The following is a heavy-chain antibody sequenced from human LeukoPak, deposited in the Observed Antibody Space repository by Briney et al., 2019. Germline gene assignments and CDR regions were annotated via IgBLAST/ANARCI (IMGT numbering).Heavy chain of an antibody. V-gene: IGHV4-34*01. CDR2: INHSGST. CDR3: ARVGSSSSPLWYYYYYGMDV. Sequence: SETLSLTCAVYGGSFSGYYWSWIRQPPGKGLEWIGEINHSGSTNYNPSLKSRVTISVDTSKNQFSLKLSSVTAADTAVYYCARVGSSSSPLWYYYYYGMDVWGQGTTVTVSS. D-gene: IGHD6-6*01. J-gene: IGHJ6*02. CDR1: GGSFSGYY.